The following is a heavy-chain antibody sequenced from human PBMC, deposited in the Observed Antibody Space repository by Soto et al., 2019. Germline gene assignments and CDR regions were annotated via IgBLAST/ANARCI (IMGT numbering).Heavy chain of an antibody. J-gene: IGHJ4*02. CDR2: IYYSGIT. Sequence: SETLSLTCTVSGVSISNSSYYWGWIRRPPGKGLEWIGTIYYSGITYYNPSLKSRVTISVDTSKNQFSLKLTSVTAADTAVYYCARHGSNWGQGTLVTISS. V-gene: IGHV4-39*01. CDR1: GVSISNSSYY. CDR3: ARHGSN.